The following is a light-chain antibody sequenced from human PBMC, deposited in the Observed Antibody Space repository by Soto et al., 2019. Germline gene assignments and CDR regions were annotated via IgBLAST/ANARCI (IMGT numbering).Light chain of an antibody. CDR1: SSDVGGYKY. CDR3: SSYTRSGTGV. Sequence: QSALTQPASVSGSPGQPITISCTGTSSDVGGYKYVYWYQQYPGKAPKLMIYEVSNRPSGVSNRFSGSKSGNTASLTISGLQADDEADYYCSSYTRSGTGVFGGGTKLTVL. V-gene: IGLV2-14*01. CDR2: EVS. J-gene: IGLJ3*02.